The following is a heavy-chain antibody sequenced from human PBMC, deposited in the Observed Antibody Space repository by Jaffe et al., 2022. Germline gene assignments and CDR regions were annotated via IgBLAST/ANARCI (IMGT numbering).Heavy chain of an antibody. V-gene: IGHV3-23*01. D-gene: IGHD3-16*01. J-gene: IGHJ5*02. CDR1: GFTFSDYA. Sequence: DVELSESGGGLVQSGGSLRLSCVVSGFTFSDYAMTWVRQAPGKGLEWVSGISGGGDDTFYADSVRGRFTISRDNSKNTLYLQMTGLRVDDTAIYYCSKDLYVYLWGAYLSWGQGTLVTVSS. CDR3: SKDLYVYLWGAYLS. CDR2: ISGGGDDT.